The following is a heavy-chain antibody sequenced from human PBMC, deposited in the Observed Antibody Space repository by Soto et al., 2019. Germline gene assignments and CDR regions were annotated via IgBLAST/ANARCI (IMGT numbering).Heavy chain of an antibody. J-gene: IGHJ6*02. CDR2: IYHSGST. CDR1: GGSISSGGYS. CDR3: ARDGRLNYYGMDV. V-gene: IGHV4-30-2*01. Sequence: SETLSLTCAVSGGSISSGGYSWSWIRQPPGKGLEWIGYIYHSGSTYYNPSLKSRVTISVDRSKNQFSLKLSSVTAADTAVYYCARDGRLNYYGMDVWGQGTTVTVSS.